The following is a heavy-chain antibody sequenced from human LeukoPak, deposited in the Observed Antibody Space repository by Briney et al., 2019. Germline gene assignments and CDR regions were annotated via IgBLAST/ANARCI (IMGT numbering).Heavy chain of an antibody. V-gene: IGHV3-74*01. D-gene: IGHD1-14*01. Sequence: GGSLRLSCVASGFALSDSWMHWVRQAPGKGLVWVSHISPDGTVTNYADFVKGRFIISRDNAKNTVFPQMNSLRAEDTSVYYCARDPGFSPDHWGQGTLVTVSS. CDR2: ISPDGTVT. J-gene: IGHJ1*01. CDR1: GFALSDSW. CDR3: ARDPGFSPDH.